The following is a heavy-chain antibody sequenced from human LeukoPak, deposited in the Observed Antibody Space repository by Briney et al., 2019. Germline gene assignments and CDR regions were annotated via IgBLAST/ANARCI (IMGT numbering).Heavy chain of an antibody. J-gene: IGHJ6*03. CDR2: IYPGDSDT. Sequence: GESLKISCKGSGDSFTNYWIGWVRQMPGKGLEWMGIIYPGDSDTRYSPSFQGQVTISADKSINTAYLEWSSLKASDTAIYYCARQGAAGKYYYYYMDVWGKGTTVTVSS. CDR1: GDSFTNYW. D-gene: IGHD6-13*01. CDR3: ARQGAAGKYYYYYMDV. V-gene: IGHV5-51*01.